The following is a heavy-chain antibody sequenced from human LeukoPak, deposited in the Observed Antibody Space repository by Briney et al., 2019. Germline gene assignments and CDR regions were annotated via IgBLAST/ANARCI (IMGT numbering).Heavy chain of an antibody. Sequence: ASVKVSCKAPGYTVTNYYMHWVRQAPGQGLEWMGMINPSSNGRTYAQKFQGRVTVTSDTSTSTVYMDLGSLRSEDTAVYYCARSGMWFSINDWGQGTLITVSS. CDR3: ARSGMWFSIND. CDR2: INPSSNGR. V-gene: IGHV1-46*01. CDR1: GYTVTNYY. J-gene: IGHJ4*02. D-gene: IGHD2-21*01.